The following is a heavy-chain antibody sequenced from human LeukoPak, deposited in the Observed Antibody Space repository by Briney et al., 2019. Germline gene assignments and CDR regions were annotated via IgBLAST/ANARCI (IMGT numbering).Heavy chain of an antibody. Sequence: ASVKVSCKASGYTFTSYGISWVRQAPGQGLEWMGWISAYNGNTNYAQKLQGRVTMTTDTSTSTAYMELRSLRSDDTAVYYCARDVLLWFGELMNRFDPWGQGTLVTVSS. V-gene: IGHV1-18*01. CDR3: ARDVLLWFGELMNRFDP. CDR1: GYTFTSYG. D-gene: IGHD3-10*01. J-gene: IGHJ5*02. CDR2: ISAYNGNT.